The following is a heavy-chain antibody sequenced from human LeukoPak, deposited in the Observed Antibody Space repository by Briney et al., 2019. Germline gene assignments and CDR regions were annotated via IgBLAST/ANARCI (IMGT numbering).Heavy chain of an antibody. CDR3: ARGLAFGVAAAFDI. J-gene: IGHJ3*02. Sequence: SETLSLTCAVYGESFSGYYWSWIRQPPGKGLEWIGEINHSGNTNYNPSLKSRVTISVDTSKNQFFLRLSSVTAADTAVYYCARGLAFGVAAAFDIWGQGTMVTVSS. V-gene: IGHV4-34*01. D-gene: IGHD3-3*01. CDR1: GESFSGYY. CDR2: INHSGNT.